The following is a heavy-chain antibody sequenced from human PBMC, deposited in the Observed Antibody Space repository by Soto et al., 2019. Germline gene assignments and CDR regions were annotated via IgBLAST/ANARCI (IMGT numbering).Heavy chain of an antibody. J-gene: IGHJ6*01. Sequence: LTLSCVKSGVTFSRHTMNWVRQAPGKGLECVASITSSGSYVYYADSVKGRFSASRDNAKNSLSLQMDSLRPDDTAIYFCVKDEGIEAMDVWGQGTTVTVSS. CDR1: GVTFSRHT. CDR3: VKDEGIEAMDV. V-gene: IGHV3-21*01. CDR2: ITSSGSYV. D-gene: IGHD3-3*02.